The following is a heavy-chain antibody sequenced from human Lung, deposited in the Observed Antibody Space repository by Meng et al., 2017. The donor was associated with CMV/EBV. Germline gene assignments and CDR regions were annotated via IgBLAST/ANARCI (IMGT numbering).Heavy chain of an antibody. CDR2: IDIDGRDI. D-gene: IGHD1-26*01. CDR3: ARGLEENLGWEMGY. CDR1: GFTLGNYW. J-gene: IGHJ4*02. Sequence: LEPVGGLVQPGGSLRLSCAVSGFTLGNYWMHWVRQVPGKGLEWVSRIDIDGRDITYADSVRGRLTISRDTAKNTLYLEMNSLRVEDTAIYYCARGLEENLGWEMGYWGQGTLVTVSS. V-gene: IGHV3-74*03.